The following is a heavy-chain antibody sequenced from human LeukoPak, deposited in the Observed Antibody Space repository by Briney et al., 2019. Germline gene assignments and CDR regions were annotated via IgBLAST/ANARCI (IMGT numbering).Heavy chain of an antibody. V-gene: IGHV3-23*01. CDR2: ITGSGDTT. Sequence: PGGSLRLSCAASGFTFSSDAMSWVRQAPGKGLEWVSAITGSGDTTFYADSVKGRFTISRDNAKNTLYLQMNSLRAEDTAVYYCANQCSLYRRTWQWDYWGQGTLVTVSS. CDR3: ANQCSLYRRTWQWDY. D-gene: IGHD6-13*01. J-gene: IGHJ4*02. CDR1: GFTFSSDA.